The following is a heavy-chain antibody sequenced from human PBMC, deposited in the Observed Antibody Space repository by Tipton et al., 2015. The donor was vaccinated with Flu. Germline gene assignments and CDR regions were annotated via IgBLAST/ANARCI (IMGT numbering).Heavy chain of an antibody. CDR1: GYAFASYG. V-gene: IGHV1-18*04. J-gene: IGHJ4*02. CDR3: ARDYFTVMKGGSADY. Sequence: VQLVQSGAEVKKPGASVTVSCKASGYAFASYGVTWVRQAPGQQGLEWIGWISVYHGHTNYAQKLQGRVTMTTDTSTNTAYMNLRSLTSDDTAVYYCARDYFTVMKGGSADYWGQGTLVTVSS. D-gene: IGHD4-17*01. CDR2: ISVYHGHT.